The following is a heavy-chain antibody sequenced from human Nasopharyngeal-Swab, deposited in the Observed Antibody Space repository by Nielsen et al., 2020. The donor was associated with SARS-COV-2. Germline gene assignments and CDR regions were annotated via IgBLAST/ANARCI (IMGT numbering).Heavy chain of an antibody. D-gene: IGHD3-3*01. V-gene: IGHV3-33*01. CDR3: ARDVSDRGGYDFWIPFDY. CDR1: GFTFSSYG. J-gene: IGHJ4*02. Sequence: GESLKISCAASGFTFSSYGMHWVRQAPGKGLEWVAVIWYDGSNKYYADSVKGRFTISRDNSKNTLYLQMNSLRAEDTAVYYCARDVSDRGGYDFWIPFDYWGQGTLVTVSS. CDR2: IWYDGSNK.